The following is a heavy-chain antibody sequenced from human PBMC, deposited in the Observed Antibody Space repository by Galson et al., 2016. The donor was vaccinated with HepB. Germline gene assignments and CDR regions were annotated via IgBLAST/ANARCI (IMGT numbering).Heavy chain of an antibody. CDR3: ATSWYYDSWSGHSHEGWFDP. J-gene: IGHJ5*02. D-gene: IGHD3-3*01. Sequence: TLSLTCTVSGASINNGGFYWSWIRQPPGKGLEWIGYIYYNGSTYYNLSLRSRLTISVDTAKNQFSLKLSSVTAADTAMYYCATSWYYDSWSGHSHEGWFDPWGQGILVTVSS. V-gene: IGHV4-31*03. CDR1: GASINNGGFY. CDR2: IYYNGST.